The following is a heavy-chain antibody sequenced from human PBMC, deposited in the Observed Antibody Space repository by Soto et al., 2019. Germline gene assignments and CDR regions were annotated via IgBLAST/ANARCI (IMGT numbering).Heavy chain of an antibody. Sequence: GGSLRLSCAASGFTFSSYAMHWVRQAPGKGLEWVAVISYDGSNKYYADSVKGRFTISRDNSKNTLYLQMNSLRAEDTAVYYCAREQLWVHSYYYGMDVWGQGTTVTVSS. V-gene: IGHV3-30-3*01. CDR2: ISYDGSNK. CDR1: GFTFSSYA. D-gene: IGHD5-18*01. J-gene: IGHJ6*02. CDR3: AREQLWVHSYYYGMDV.